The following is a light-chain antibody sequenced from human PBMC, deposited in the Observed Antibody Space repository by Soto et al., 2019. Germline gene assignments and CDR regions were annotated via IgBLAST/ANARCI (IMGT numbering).Light chain of an antibody. CDR2: EVN. Sequence: QSVLTQPPSASWTPGQRVTISCSVSSSNIGSNYVCWYQHLPGKAPKLMIYEVNKRPSGVPDRFSGSKSGNTASLTVSGLQAEDEADYYCSSYAGSSNVFGTGTKVTVL. V-gene: IGLV2-8*01. CDR3: SSYAGSSNV. CDR1: SSNIGSNY. J-gene: IGLJ1*01.